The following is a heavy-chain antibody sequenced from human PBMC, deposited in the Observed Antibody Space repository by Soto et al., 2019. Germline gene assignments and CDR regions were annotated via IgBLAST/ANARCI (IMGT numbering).Heavy chain of an antibody. D-gene: IGHD2-15*01. CDR1: GYTFTSYY. V-gene: IGHV1-46*03. CDR2: INPSGGST. CDR3: ARGYCSGGSCYYTYYYMDV. Sequence: QVQLVQSGAEVKKPGASVKVSCKASGYTFTSYYMHWVRQAPGQGLEWMGIINPSGGSTSYAQKFQGRVTMTRDTSTSTVYMELSSLRSEDTAVYYCARGYCSGGSCYYTYYYMDVWGKGTTVTVSS. J-gene: IGHJ6*03.